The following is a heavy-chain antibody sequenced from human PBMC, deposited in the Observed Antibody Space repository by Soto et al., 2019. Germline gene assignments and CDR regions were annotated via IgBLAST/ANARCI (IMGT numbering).Heavy chain of an antibody. CDR3: ARARPTVFGAVILGYGIVD. V-gene: IGHV1-69*01. CDR1: GGTFSSYA. CDR2: IIPIFGTA. D-gene: IGHD3-3*01. J-gene: IGHJ6*02. Sequence: QVQLVQSGAEVKKPGSSVKVSCKASGGTFSSYAISWVRQAPGQGLEWMGGIIPIFGTANYAQKFQGRGTITADESTSPAYMDLSSLRSEDTAVYYGARARPTVFGAVILGYGIVDSGQGTTVAVSS.